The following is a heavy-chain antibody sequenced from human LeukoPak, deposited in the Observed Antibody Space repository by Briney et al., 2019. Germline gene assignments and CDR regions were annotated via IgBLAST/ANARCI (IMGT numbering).Heavy chain of an antibody. CDR3: TRDLGQVVAGTAFDM. V-gene: IGHV1-18*01. Sequence: GASVKVSCKTSGYTFTDFGINWVRHAPGERLEWLGWITPYNGNTNHLQNLQGRITMTTDTSTSTAYLELRSLTSDDTAVYYCTRDLGQVVAGTAFDMWGQGTMVIVSS. D-gene: IGHD6-19*01. J-gene: IGHJ3*02. CDR1: GYTFTDFG. CDR2: ITPYNGNT.